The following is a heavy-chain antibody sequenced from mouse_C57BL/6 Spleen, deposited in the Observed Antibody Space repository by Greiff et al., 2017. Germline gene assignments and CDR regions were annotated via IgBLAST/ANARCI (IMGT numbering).Heavy chain of an antibody. CDR2: IDPSDSYT. V-gene: IGHV1-59*01. CDR1: GYTFTSYW. D-gene: IGHD1-1*01. Sequence: QVQLKQPGAELVRPGTSVKLSCKASGYTFTSYWMHWVKQRPGQGLEWIGVIDPSDSYTNYNQKFKGKATLTVDTSSSTAYMQLSSLTSEDSAVYYCARIVVTTVVVDYWGQGTTLTVSS. CDR3: ARIVVTTVVVDY. J-gene: IGHJ2*01.